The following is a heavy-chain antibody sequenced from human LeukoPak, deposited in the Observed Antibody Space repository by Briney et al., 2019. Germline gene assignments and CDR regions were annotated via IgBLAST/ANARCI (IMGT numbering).Heavy chain of an antibody. CDR2: INPHSGDT. CDR3: AREGGSSYGYAYH. J-gene: IGHJ5*02. D-gene: IGHD5-18*01. Sequence: ASVKVSCKAFGYTFTSYYMHWVRQAPGQGLEWMGWINPHSGDTNYAHKFQGRVTMTRDTSVSIAYMELSSLKSDDTAVYYCAREGGSSYGYAYHWGQGTLVTVSS. V-gene: IGHV1-2*07. CDR1: GYTFTSYY.